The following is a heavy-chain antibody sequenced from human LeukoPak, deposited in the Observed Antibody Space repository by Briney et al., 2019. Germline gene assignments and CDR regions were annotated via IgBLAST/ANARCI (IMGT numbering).Heavy chain of an antibody. D-gene: IGHD3-22*01. Sequence: ASVLVSCKASGYTFTSHGITWLRQAPGQGLVWVGWIYANNGNTGYAQKLQDRVTMTTDTSTSSTYMELRSLSSDDTAVNYCAREIRHYYDGSGPRYFDLWGRGTLVTVSS. CDR2: IYANNGNT. V-gene: IGHV1-18*04. CDR1: GYTFTSHG. J-gene: IGHJ2*01. CDR3: AREIRHYYDGSGPRYFDL.